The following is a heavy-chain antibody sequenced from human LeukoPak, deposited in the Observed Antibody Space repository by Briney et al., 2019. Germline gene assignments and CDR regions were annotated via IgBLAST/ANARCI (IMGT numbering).Heavy chain of an antibody. Sequence: SETLSLTCPVSGGSISSYYWNWIRQAAGKGLEWIGRIHTSGSTNYNPSLKSRVTMSVDTSKNQFSLKLSSVTAADTAVYYCAREAVAVYFDYWGQGTLVTVSS. V-gene: IGHV4-4*07. D-gene: IGHD6-19*01. CDR1: GGSISSYY. CDR2: IHTSGST. J-gene: IGHJ4*02. CDR3: AREAVAVYFDY.